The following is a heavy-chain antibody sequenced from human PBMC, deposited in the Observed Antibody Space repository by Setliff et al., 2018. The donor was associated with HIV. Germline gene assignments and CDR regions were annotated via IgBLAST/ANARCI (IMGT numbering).Heavy chain of an antibody. J-gene: IGHJ4*02. V-gene: IGHV4-4*07. Sequence: SETLSLTCTVSGGSISSFYWSWIRQPAGKGLEWIGRIYTSGSTNYNPSLKSRVTMSVDTSKNQFSLKLTSVTAADTAVYYCAREASSWYYYFDSWGQGALVTVSS. D-gene: IGHD6-13*01. CDR2: IYTSGST. CDR1: GGSISSFY. CDR3: AREASSWYYYFDS.